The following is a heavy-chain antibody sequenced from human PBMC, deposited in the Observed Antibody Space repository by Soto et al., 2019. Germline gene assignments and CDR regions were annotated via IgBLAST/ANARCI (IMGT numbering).Heavy chain of an antibody. J-gene: IGHJ5*02. Sequence: ASVQVSCKASGYTFTSYGIHWVRQAPGQRLEWMGWLNAANGDTKYSPKFQGRVTIIRDTSASTAYMELSSLRSEDTAVYYCVRRHVSATGIDWFDPWGQGTLVTVSS. CDR1: GYTFTSYG. CDR2: LNAANGDT. CDR3: VRRHVSATGIDWFDP. D-gene: IGHD6-13*01. V-gene: IGHV1-3*01.